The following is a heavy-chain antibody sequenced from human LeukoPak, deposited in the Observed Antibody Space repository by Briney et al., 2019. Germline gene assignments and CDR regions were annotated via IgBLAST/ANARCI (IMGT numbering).Heavy chain of an antibody. V-gene: IGHV4-39*01. CDR1: GGSVSSYEYY. CDR2: TYSTGST. J-gene: IGHJ4*02. D-gene: IGHD3-9*01. Sequence: SETLSLTCTVSGGSVSSYEYYWGWIRQPPGKGLEWIGNTYSTGSTYYNPSLRSRVTMSVDTSKNQFSLKMSSVTAADTAVYYCARLSKGRYFDYIFDHWGQGTVVTVSS. CDR3: ARLSKGRYFDYIFDH.